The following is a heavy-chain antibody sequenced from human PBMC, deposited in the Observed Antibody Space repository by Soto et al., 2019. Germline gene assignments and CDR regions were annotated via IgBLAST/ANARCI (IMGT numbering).Heavy chain of an antibody. CDR1: GYGFTTYG. CDR3: ARGDGDTLDY. V-gene: IGHV1-18*01. CDR2: INAYVGET. J-gene: IGHJ4*02. Sequence: QVHLVQSGAEVKKPGASVKVSCKGSGYGFTTYGITWVRQAPGQGLEWTGWINAYVGETKSAQKYEGRVTVTMDTSTNTAYLELRSLRSDDTAVYYCARGDGDTLDYWGQGTLVRVSA.